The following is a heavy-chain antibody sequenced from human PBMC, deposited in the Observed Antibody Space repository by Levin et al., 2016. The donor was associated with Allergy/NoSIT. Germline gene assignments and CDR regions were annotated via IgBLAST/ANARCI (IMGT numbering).Heavy chain of an antibody. CDR3: ARDNPDHGGRNGMDV. Sequence: GGSLRLSCAASGFTFSDYWMSWVRQAPGKRPEWVSYISGSTTFTNYADSVKGRFTISRDNARNALYLQMSGLRADDTAVYYCARDNPDHGGRNGMDVWGQGTTVTVSS. CDR2: ISGSTTFT. J-gene: IGHJ6*02. CDR1: GFTFSDYW. D-gene: IGHD4-23*01. V-gene: IGHV3-11*05.